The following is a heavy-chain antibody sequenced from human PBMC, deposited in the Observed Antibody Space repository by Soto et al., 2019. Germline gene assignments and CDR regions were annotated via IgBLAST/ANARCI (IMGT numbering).Heavy chain of an antibody. CDR1: GGTFSSYA. Sequence: GASVKVSCKASGGTFSSYAISWVRQAPGQGLEWMGGIIPIFGTANYAQKFQGRVTITADESTSTAYMELSSLRSEDMAVYYCARHHGPTTSENWFDPWGQGTLVTVSS. D-gene: IGHD5-12*01. J-gene: IGHJ5*02. CDR2: IIPIFGTA. V-gene: IGHV1-69*13. CDR3: ARHHGPTTSENWFDP.